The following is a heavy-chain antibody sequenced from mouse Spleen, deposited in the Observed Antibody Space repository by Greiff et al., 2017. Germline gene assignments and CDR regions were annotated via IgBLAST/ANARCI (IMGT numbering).Heavy chain of an antibody. J-gene: IGHJ2*01. D-gene: IGHD1-1*01. CDR3: ARSLLLLPWGY. CDR1: GYTFSSYW. V-gene: IGHV1-9*01. CDR2: ILPGSGST. Sequence: QVQLQQSGAELMKPGASVKISCKATGYTFSSYWIEWVKQRPGHGLEWIGEILPGSGSTNYNEKFKGKATFTADTSSNTAYMQLSSLTSEDSAVYYCARSLLLLPWGYWGQGTTLTVSS.